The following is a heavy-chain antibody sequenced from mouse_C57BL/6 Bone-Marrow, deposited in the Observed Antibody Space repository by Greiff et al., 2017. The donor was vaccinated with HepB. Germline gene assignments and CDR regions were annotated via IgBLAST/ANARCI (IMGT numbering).Heavy chain of an antibody. CDR3: TTYYYYGSSYGSWFAY. D-gene: IGHD1-1*01. Sequence: EVQLVESGAELVRPGASVKLSCTASGFNIKDDYMHWVKQRPEQGLEWIGWIDPENGDTEYASKFWGKATITADTSSNTAYLQLSSLTSEDTAVDYCTTYYYYGSSYGSWFAYWGQGTLVTVSA. J-gene: IGHJ3*01. CDR2: IDPENGDT. V-gene: IGHV14-4*01. CDR1: GFNIKDDY.